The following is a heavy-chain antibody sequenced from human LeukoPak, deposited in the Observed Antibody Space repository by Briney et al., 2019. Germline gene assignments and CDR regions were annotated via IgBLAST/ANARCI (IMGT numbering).Heavy chain of an antibody. D-gene: IGHD1-26*01. V-gene: IGHV3-53*01. Sequence: PGGSLRLSCAASGFTVSSNYMTWVRQPPGKGLEWVAVIHKNAITYYADTVKGRFTISRDNSKNTLYLQMNSLRAEDTAVYYCAKGSSVGATTWYYYYYYMDVWGKGTTVTVSS. CDR1: GFTVSSNY. CDR3: AKGSSVGATTWYYYYYYMDV. CDR2: IHKNAIT. J-gene: IGHJ6*03.